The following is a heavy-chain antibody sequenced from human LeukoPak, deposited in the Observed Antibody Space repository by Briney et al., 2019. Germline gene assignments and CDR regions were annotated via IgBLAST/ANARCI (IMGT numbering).Heavy chain of an antibody. CDR1: GGSFSGYY. CDR2: INHSGST. D-gene: IGHD3-3*01. J-gene: IGHJ6*03. Sequence: SETLSLTCAVYGGSFSGYYWSWIRQPPGKGLEWIGEINHSGSTNYNPSLKSRVTISVDTSKNQFSLKLSSVTAADTAVYYCAREGRYYDFWSGYSDSTKGYYYYMDVWGKGTTVTVSS. CDR3: AREGRYYDFWSGYSDSTKGYYYYMDV. V-gene: IGHV4-34*01.